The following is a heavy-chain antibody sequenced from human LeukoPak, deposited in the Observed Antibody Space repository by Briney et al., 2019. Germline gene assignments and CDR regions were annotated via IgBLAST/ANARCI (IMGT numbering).Heavy chain of an antibody. CDR2: ISSSARTI. Sequence: PGGSLRLSCVASGLTFSRSWMNGVRQAPGKGLEWVSYISSSARTIYYADSVKGRLTISRDNAKNSLYLQMNSLRAEDTAVYYCARGLHLGGVIAGLDYWGQGTLVTVAS. J-gene: IGHJ4*02. CDR1: GLTFSRSW. V-gene: IGHV3-48*03. CDR3: ARGLHLGGVIAGLDY. D-gene: IGHD3-16*02.